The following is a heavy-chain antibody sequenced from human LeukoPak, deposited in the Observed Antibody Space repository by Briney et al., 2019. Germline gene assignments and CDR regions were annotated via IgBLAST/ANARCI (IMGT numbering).Heavy chain of an antibody. Sequence: PSETLSLTCTVSGGSISSGGYYWSWIRQPPGKGLEWIGYIYHSGSTYYNPSLKSRVTISVDRSKNQFSLKLTSVTVADTAVYYCARVDNWGSTDYWGQGTLVTVSS. CDR1: GGSISSGGYY. V-gene: IGHV4-30-2*01. CDR3: ARVDNWGSTDY. CDR2: IYHSGST. D-gene: IGHD7-27*01. J-gene: IGHJ4*02.